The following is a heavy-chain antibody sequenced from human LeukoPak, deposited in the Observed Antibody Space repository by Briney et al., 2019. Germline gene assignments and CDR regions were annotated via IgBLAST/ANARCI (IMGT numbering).Heavy chain of an antibody. J-gene: IGHJ4*02. CDR1: GFTFSSYS. CDR2: ISSSSSYI. V-gene: IGHV3-21*01. D-gene: IGHD3-10*01. Sequence: GGSLRLSCAASGFTFSSYSMNWVRQAPGKGLEWVSSISSSSSYIYYADSVKGRFTISRDNAKNSLYLQMNSLRAEDTAVYYCATGLETIVRGVITPDYWGQGTLVTVSS. CDR3: ATGLETIVRGVITPDY.